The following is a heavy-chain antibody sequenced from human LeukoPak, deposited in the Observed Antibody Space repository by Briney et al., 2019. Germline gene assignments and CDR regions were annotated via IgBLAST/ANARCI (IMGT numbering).Heavy chain of an antibody. J-gene: IGHJ4*02. CDR1: GGTFSSYA. Sequence: SVKVSCKASGGTFSSYAISWVRQAPGQGLEWMGGIIPIFGTATYAQKFQGRVTITTDESTSTAYMELSSLRSEDTAVYYCAAHYYDSSALDYWGQGTLVTVSS. D-gene: IGHD3-22*01. V-gene: IGHV1-69*05. CDR2: IIPIFGTA. CDR3: AAHYYDSSALDY.